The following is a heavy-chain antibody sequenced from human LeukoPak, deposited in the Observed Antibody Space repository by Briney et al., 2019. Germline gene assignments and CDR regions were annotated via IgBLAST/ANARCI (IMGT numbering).Heavy chain of an antibody. CDR3: AGSRGGSGWLYYFDY. V-gene: IGHV1-46*01. CDR1: GYTITGYY. CDR2: INPSGGST. D-gene: IGHD6-19*01. Sequence: ASVKVSCKASGYTITGYYMHWVRQAPGQGLEWMGIINPSGGSTSYAQKFQGRVTMTRDTSTSTVYMELSSLRSEDTAVYYCAGSRGGSGWLYYFDYWGQGTLVTVSS. J-gene: IGHJ4*02.